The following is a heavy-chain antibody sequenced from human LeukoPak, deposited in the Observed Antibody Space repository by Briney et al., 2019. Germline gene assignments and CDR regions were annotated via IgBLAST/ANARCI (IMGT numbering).Heavy chain of an antibody. CDR1: GGSISSYY. CDR2: IYTSGST. D-gene: IGHD1-26*01. Sequence: SETLSLTCTVSGGSISSYYWSWIRQPAGKGLEWIGRIYTSGSTNYNPSLKSRITMSVDTSKNQFSLKLSSVTAADTAVYYCARVVGATVFDAFDIWGQGTMVTVSS. CDR3: ARVVGATVFDAFDI. V-gene: IGHV4-4*07. J-gene: IGHJ3*02.